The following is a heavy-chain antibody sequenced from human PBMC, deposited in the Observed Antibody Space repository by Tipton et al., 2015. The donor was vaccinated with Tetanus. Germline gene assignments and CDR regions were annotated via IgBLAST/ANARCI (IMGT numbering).Heavy chain of an antibody. D-gene: IGHD4-11*01. V-gene: IGHV1-46*01. CDR1: GYTFTSYY. CDR3: ARGPTVTTAHYYYGMDV. Sequence: SGAEVKVSCKASGYTFTSYYMHWVRQAPGQGLEWMGIINPSGGSTSYAQKFQGRVTMTRDTSTSTVYMELSSLRSEDTAVYYCARGPTVTTAHYYYGMDVWGQGTTVTVSS. CDR2: INPSGGST. J-gene: IGHJ6*02.